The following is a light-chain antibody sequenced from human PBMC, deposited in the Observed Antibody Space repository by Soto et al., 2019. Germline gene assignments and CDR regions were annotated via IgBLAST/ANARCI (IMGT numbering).Light chain of an antibody. CDR2: EVI. V-gene: IGLV2-14*01. J-gene: IGLJ1*01. CDR3: SSSTSSNTIV. CDR1: NNDVNY. Sequence: QSALTQPASVSGAPGQSITISCTGTNNDVNYVSWHQQHPGKAPKLMIYEVINRSSEVSTRFSGCKSGNTASLTISGLQAEVEADDYCSSSTSSNTIVFGTGTKLTVL.